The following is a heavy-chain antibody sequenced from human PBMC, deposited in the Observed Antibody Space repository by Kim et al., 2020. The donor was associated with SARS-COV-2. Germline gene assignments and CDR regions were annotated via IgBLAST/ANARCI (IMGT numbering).Heavy chain of an antibody. Sequence: ASVKVSCKTSGYTFSDYYIHWVRQAPGQGLEWMGWINPNNGASKSAQNFQGRVSLTRDTSISTAYMELSSLRSDDTALYYCARKWGGAAASTDFWGQGTL. J-gene: IGHJ4*02. CDR2: INPNNGAS. D-gene: IGHD1-26*01. CDR3: ARKWGGAAASTDF. V-gene: IGHV1-2*02. CDR1: GYTFSDYY.